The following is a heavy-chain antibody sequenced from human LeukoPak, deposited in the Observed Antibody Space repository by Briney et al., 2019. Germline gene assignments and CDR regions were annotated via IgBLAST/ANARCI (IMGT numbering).Heavy chain of an antibody. J-gene: IGHJ6*02. CDR2: IRSKAYGGPT. CDR1: GFTFGDYA. CDR3: TRAASYCSSTSCYRGYYYYGMDV. Sequence: GGSLRLSCTACGFTFGDYAMSWVRRARGKGLEWVGFIRSKAYGGPTEYAASVKGRFTISRGDSKSIAYLQMNSLKTEDTAVYYCTRAASYCSSTSCYRGYYYYGMDVWGQGTTVTVSS. V-gene: IGHV3-49*04. D-gene: IGHD2-2*02.